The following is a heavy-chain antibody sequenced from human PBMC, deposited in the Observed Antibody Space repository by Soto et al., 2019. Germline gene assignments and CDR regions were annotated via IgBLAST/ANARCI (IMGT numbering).Heavy chain of an antibody. V-gene: IGHV3-74*01. CDR3: ARGLYSGSSVAVDP. CDR2: INADGSST. Sequence: EVQLVESGGGLVQPGGSLRLSCAASGFTFSTYWMHWVRQAPGKGLVWVSRINADGSSTNYADSVKGRFTISRDNAKNTLYLQMNSLRAEDAAVYYCARGLYSGSSVAVDPWGQGTLVTVSS. J-gene: IGHJ5*02. D-gene: IGHD1-26*01. CDR1: GFTFSTYW.